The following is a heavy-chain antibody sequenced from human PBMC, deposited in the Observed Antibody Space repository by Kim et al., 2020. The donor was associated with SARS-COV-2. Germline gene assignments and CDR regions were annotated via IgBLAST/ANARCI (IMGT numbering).Heavy chain of an antibody. D-gene: IGHD4-4*01. CDR3: TTQKGIYSDFYGLDV. J-gene: IGHJ6*02. CDR1: GYTLSDLS. Sequence: ASVKVSCKVSGYTLSDLSMHWVRQAPGKGPEWMGGFDVEDGEIIYTQKFQGRVTMTEDTSTDTAYMELSSLSTEDTAVYYCTTQKGIYSDFYGLDVWGQGTTVIVSS. V-gene: IGHV1-24*01. CDR2: FDVEDGEI.